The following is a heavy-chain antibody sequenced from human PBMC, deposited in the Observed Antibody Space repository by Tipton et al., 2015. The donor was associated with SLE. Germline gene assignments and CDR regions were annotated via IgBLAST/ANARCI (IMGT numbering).Heavy chain of an antibody. D-gene: IGHD5-18*01. CDR1: GYTFTSYG. Sequence: QSGPEVKKPGASVKVSCKASGYTFTSYGISWVRQAPGQGLEWMGWISAYNGNTNYAQKLKGRVTMTTDTSTSTAYMELRSLRSDDTDVYYCARESPRGSYGYPSLWYFDLWGRGTLVTVSS. J-gene: IGHJ2*01. V-gene: IGHV1-18*01. CDR3: ARESPRGSYGYPSLWYFDL. CDR2: ISAYNGNT.